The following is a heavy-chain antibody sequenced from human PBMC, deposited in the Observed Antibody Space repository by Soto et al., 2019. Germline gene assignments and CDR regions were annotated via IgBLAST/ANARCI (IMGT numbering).Heavy chain of an antibody. D-gene: IGHD3-22*01. CDR1: GFTFSSYA. J-gene: IGHJ3*02. CDR2: ISGSGGST. Sequence: GGSLRLSCAASGFTFSSYAMSWVRQAPGKGLEWVSAISGSGGSTYYADSVKGRFTISRDNSKNTLYLQMNSLRAEDTAVYYCAKVELIVVVRSDLDAFDIWGQGTMVTV. CDR3: AKVELIVVVRSDLDAFDI. V-gene: IGHV3-23*01.